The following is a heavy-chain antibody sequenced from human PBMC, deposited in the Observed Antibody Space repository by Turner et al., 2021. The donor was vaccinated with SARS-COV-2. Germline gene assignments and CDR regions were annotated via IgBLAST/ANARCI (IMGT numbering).Heavy chain of an antibody. V-gene: IGHV3-30*04. CDR1: GFTFSSYP. Sequence: QVQLVESGGGVVQPGRSLRLSCAASGFTFSSYPMYWVRQATGKGLEWVALISYAGNIKQYADSVKGRLTISRDNSKNTVYLQMNSLGAEETAVYYCASATRGGTYYYSAFDIWGQGTMVTVSS. J-gene: IGHJ3*02. D-gene: IGHD1-26*01. CDR2: ISYAGNIK. CDR3: ASATRGGTYYYSAFDI.